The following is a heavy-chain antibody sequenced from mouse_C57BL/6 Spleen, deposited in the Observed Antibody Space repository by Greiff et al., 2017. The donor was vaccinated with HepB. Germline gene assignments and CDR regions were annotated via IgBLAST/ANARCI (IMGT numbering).Heavy chain of an antibody. J-gene: IGHJ3*01. CDR2: INPGSGGT. CDR1: GYAFTNYL. Sequence: VKLQESGAELVRPGTSVKVSCKASGYAFTNYLIEWVKQRPGQGLEWIGVINPGSGGTNYNEKFKGKATLTADKSSSTAYMQLSSLTSEDSAVYFCARGDDGYRFAYWGQGTLVTVSA. D-gene: IGHD2-3*01. V-gene: IGHV1-54*01. CDR3: ARGDDGYRFAY.